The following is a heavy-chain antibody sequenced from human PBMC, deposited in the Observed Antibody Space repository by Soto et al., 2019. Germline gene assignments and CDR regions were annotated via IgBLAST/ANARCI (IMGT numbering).Heavy chain of an antibody. D-gene: IGHD6-13*01. CDR2: VYNSGST. CDR1: GGSISSNY. J-gene: IGHJ4*02. V-gene: IGHV4-59*01. CDR3: ARYRREAVAGYTLDN. Sequence: PSETLSLTCTVSGGSISSNYWTWIRQPPGKGLEWIGYVYNSGSTNYNPSLKSRVTISEETSKSQFSLKVNSMTAADTAVYYCARYRREAVAGYTLDNWGQGIWVTVSS.